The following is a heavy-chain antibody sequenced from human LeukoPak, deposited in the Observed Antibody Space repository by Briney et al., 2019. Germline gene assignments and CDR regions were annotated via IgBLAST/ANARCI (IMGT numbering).Heavy chain of an antibody. V-gene: IGHV3-21*01. Sequence: GGSLRLSCAASGFTFSSYSMNWVRQAPGMGLEWVSSISSSSSYIYYADSVKGRFTISRDNAKNSLYLQMNSLRAEDTAVYYCAREIRSGDRNWGQGTLVTVSS. CDR1: GFTFSSYS. J-gene: IGHJ4*02. CDR3: AREIRSGDRN. D-gene: IGHD6-19*01. CDR2: ISSSSSYI.